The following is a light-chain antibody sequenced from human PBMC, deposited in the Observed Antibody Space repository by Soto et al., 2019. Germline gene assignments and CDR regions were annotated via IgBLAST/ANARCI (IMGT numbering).Light chain of an antibody. Sequence: QSALTQPASVSGSPGQSITISCTGTSSDVGAYNYVSWYQQRPGKAPKLMIYDVNKRPSGVSNRFSGSKSGNTASLTISGLQDEDEADFYCTSYTTSSTLVFGGGTKLTVL. CDR2: DVN. CDR1: SSDVGAYNY. V-gene: IGLV2-14*01. CDR3: TSYTTSSTLV. J-gene: IGLJ2*01.